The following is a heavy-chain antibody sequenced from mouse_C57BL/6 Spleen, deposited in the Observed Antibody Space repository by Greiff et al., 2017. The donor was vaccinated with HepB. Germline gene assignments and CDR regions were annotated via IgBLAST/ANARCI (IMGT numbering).Heavy chain of an antibody. CDR2: ISGGGGNT. Sequence: EVKLMESGGGLVKPGGSLKLSCAASGFTFSSYTMSWVRQTPEKRLEWVATISGGGGNTYYPDSVKGRFTISRDNAKNTLYLQMSSLRSEDTALYYCARLLINYFDYWGQGTTLTVSS. J-gene: IGHJ2*01. CDR3: ARLLINYFDY. CDR1: GFTFSSYT. V-gene: IGHV5-9*01.